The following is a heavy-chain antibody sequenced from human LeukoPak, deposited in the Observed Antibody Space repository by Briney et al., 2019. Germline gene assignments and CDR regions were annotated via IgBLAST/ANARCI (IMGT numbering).Heavy chain of an antibody. CDR2: IYHSGST. CDR3: AREVTGIAVAVDAFDI. Sequence: SETLSLTCTVSGGSISSGGYYWSWIRQPPGKGLEWIGYIYHSGSTYYNPSLKSRVTISVDRSKNQFSLKLSSVNAADTAVYYCAREVTGIAVAVDAFDIWGQGTMVTVSS. D-gene: IGHD6-19*01. V-gene: IGHV4-30-2*01. J-gene: IGHJ3*02. CDR1: GGSISSGGYY.